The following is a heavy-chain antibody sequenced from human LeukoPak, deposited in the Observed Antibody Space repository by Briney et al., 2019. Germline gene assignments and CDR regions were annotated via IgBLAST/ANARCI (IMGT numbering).Heavy chain of an antibody. J-gene: IGHJ2*01. CDR3: AKVPRGPTYWYFDL. CDR2: ISGSGGST. V-gene: IGHV3-23*01. D-gene: IGHD3-10*01. CDR1: GITFSSYA. Sequence: GGPLRLSCAASGITFSSYAMSWVRQAPGKGLEWVSGISGSGGSTYYADSVKGRFTISRDNSKDTLYLQMNSLRADDTAVYYCAKVPRGPTYWYFDLWGRGTLVTVSS.